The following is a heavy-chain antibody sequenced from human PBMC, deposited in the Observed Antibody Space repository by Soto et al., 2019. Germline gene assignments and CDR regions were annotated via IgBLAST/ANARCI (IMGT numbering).Heavy chain of an antibody. CDR2: ISYDGSNK. J-gene: IGHJ6*02. V-gene: IGHV3-30-3*01. CDR1: GFTFSSYA. CDR3: ARSLSQLEDYYYYYGMDV. D-gene: IGHD2-2*01. Sequence: QVQLVESGGGVVQPGRSLRLSCAASGFTFSSYAMHWVRQAPGKGLEWVAVISYDGSNKYYADSVKGRFTISRDNSKNTLYLQMNSLRAEDTAVYYCARSLSQLEDYYYYYGMDVWGQGTTVTVSS.